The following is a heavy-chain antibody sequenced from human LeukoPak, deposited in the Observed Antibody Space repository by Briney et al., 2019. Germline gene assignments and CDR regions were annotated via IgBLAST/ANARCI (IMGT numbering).Heavy chain of an antibody. CDR2: INHSGST. D-gene: IGHD6-19*01. Sequence: SETLSLTCAVYGGSFSGYYWSWIRQPPGKGLEWIGEINHSGSTNYNPSLKSRVTISVDTSKNQFSLKLSSVTAADTAVYYCARPSGYSSGWYRASDAFDIWGQGTMVTVSS. CDR1: GGSFSGYY. V-gene: IGHV4-34*01. J-gene: IGHJ3*02. CDR3: ARPSGYSSGWYRASDAFDI.